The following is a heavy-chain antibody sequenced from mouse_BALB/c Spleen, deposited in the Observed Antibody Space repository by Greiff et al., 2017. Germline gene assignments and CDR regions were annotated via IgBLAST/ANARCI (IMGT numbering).Heavy chain of an antibody. CDR2: IDPSDSET. V-gene: IGHV1S127*01. J-gene: IGHJ3*01. D-gene: IGHD2-14*01. CDR3: AREGAYYRYEFAY. CDR1: GYSFTSYW. Sequence: VQLQQSGPQLVRPGASVKISCKASGYSFTSYWMHWVKQRPGQGLEWIGMIDPSDSETRLNQKFKDKATLTVDKSSSTAYMQLSSPTSEDSAVYYCAREGAYYRYEFAYWGQGTLVTVSA.